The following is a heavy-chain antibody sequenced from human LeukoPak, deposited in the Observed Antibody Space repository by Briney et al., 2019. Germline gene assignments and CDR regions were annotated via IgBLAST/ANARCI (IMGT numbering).Heavy chain of an antibody. CDR3: AKGGLEYCSSTSCYVGYYYYYMDV. D-gene: IGHD2-2*01. V-gene: IGHV3-23*01. J-gene: IGHJ6*03. Sequence: GGSLRLSCAASGFTFSSYAMSWVRQAPGKGLEWVSAISGSGGSTYYADSVKGRFTISRDSSKNTLYLQMNSLRAEDTAVYYCAKGGLEYCSSTSCYVGYYYYYMDVWGKGTTVTVSS. CDR1: GFTFSSYA. CDR2: ISGSGGST.